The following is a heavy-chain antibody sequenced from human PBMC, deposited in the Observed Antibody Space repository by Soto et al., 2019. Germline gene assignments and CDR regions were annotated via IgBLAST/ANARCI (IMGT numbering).Heavy chain of an antibody. Sequence: PGGSLRLSCAASGFTFDDYAMNWVRQAPGKGLEWVSSINWNGGSTGYADSVKGRFTISRDNAKNSLYLQMNSLRAEDTALYYCARNLKMTMIVGSALILVKAFDYWGQGTLVTVSS. CDR1: GFTFDDYA. CDR2: INWNGGST. CDR3: ARNLKMTMIVGSALILVKAFDY. V-gene: IGHV3-20*04. D-gene: IGHD3-22*01. J-gene: IGHJ4*02.